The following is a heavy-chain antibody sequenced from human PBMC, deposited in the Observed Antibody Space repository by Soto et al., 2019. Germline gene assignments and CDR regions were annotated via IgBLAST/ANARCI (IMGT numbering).Heavy chain of an antibody. CDR1: GFTFSGSL. V-gene: IGHV3-74*01. CDR2: INGDGGGT. D-gene: IGHD3-10*01. CDR3: ARGIFGSGTANDY. J-gene: IGHJ4*02. Sequence: EVQLVESGGGLVQPGGSLRLSCAASGFTFSGSLMHWVRQAPGEGLVWVSRINGDGGGTSYADFVKGRFTISRDDAKNTLFLQMNGLRAEDTAVYYCARGIFGSGTANDYWGQGTLVTVSS.